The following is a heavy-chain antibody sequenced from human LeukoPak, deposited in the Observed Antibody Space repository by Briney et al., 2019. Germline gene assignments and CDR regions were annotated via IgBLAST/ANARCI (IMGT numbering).Heavy chain of an antibody. CDR3: VKRELYIVATT. D-gene: IGHD5-12*01. V-gene: IGHV3-23*01. Sequence: GASPRLSRAASGFTSSSNAMGGVRQAPGKGREGGSAISPGGSPYYADPVKGRFTISRDNSKNTLYLQMNSLRAEDTAVYYCVKRELYIVATTWGQGTLVTVSS. J-gene: IGHJ5*02. CDR1: GFTSSSNA. CDR2: ISPGGSP.